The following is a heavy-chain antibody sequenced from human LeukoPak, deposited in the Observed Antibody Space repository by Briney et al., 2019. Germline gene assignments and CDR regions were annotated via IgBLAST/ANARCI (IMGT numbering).Heavy chain of an antibody. D-gene: IGHD3-10*01. CDR2: INSDGSST. V-gene: IGHV3-74*01. CDR3: STGSGHAFDI. J-gene: IGHJ3*02. Sequence: GGSLRLSCAASGFTFSSYWMHWVRQVPGKGLVWVPRINSDGSSTSYADSVKGRFTISRDNAKNTLYVQMDSLRAEDTAVYYCSTGSGHAFDIWGRGTMVTVSS. CDR1: GFTFSSYW.